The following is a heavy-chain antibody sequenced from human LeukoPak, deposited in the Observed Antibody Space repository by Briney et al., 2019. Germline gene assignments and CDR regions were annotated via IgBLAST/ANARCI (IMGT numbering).Heavy chain of an antibody. V-gene: IGHV3-11*01. CDR2: ISTSGSTI. D-gene: IGHD6-19*01. Sequence: GGSLRLSCAASGFTFSDYYMSWLRQAPGKGLEWVSYISTSGSTIYYADSVKGRFTISRDNAKNSLYLQMNSLRAEDTAVYYCASRYSSGIDYWGQGTLVTVSS. CDR3: ASRYSSGIDY. J-gene: IGHJ4*02. CDR1: GFTFSDYY.